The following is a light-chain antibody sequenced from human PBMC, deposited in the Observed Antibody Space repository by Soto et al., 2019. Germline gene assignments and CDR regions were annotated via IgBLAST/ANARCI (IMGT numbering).Light chain of an antibody. CDR1: QNIEIY. CDR3: QQSYSYTHS. CDR2: TAP. Sequence: DIQMNQSPSSLSAYVGDRVTIACRASQNIEIYLNWYQQRPGKAPKLXVTTAPTFQSGVPSRFSGSGSGADFTLTISGLQPEDSATDSCQQSYSYTHSFGQGTKVDIK. V-gene: IGKV1-39*01. J-gene: IGKJ2*01.